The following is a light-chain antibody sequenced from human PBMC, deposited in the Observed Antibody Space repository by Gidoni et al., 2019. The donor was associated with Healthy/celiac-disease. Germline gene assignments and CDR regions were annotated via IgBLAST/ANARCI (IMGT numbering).Light chain of an antibody. CDR1: QSVLYSSNNKNY. CDR3: QQYYNTPFT. J-gene: IGKJ3*01. CDR2: WAS. Sequence: DIVMTQSSDSLAVSLGERATINCKSSQSVLYSSNNKNYLAWYQQKPGQPPKLLIYWASTRESGVPDRFSGSGSGTDFTLTISSLQAEDVAVYYCQQYYNTPFTFXPXTKVDIK. V-gene: IGKV4-1*01.